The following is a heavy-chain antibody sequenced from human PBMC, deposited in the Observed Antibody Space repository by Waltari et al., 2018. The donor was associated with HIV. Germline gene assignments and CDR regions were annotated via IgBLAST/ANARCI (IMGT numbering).Heavy chain of an antibody. Sequence: EVQLLESGGGLVQPGGSLRLSCAASGFTFSSYAMSWVRQAPGQWMEWVSAISGRCGSTYYADSVKGRFTISRDNSKNTLYLQMNSLRAEDTAVYYCAKTLEVSSWLNYFDYWGQGTLVTVSS. CDR2: ISGRCGST. J-gene: IGHJ4*02. V-gene: IGHV3-23*01. CDR1: GFTFSSYA. CDR3: AKTLEVSSWLNYFDY. D-gene: IGHD6-13*01.